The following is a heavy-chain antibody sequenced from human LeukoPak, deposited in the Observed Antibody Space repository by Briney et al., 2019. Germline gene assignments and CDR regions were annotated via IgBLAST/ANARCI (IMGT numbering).Heavy chain of an antibody. Sequence: GGSLRLSCAASGLTFRNYGMHWVRQAPGKGLEWEAVIWYDGSNKYYADSVKGRFTISRDNSKDTLCLQMNSLRAEDTAVYYCATDRNSGKYSDYWGQGTLVTVSS. J-gene: IGHJ4*02. CDR3: ATDRNSGKYSDY. D-gene: IGHD2-15*01. V-gene: IGHV3-33*01. CDR2: IWYDGSNK. CDR1: GLTFRNYG.